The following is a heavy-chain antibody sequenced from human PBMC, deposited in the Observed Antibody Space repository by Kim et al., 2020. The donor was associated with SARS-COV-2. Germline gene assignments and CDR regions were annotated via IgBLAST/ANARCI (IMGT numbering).Heavy chain of an antibody. Sequence: ASVKVSCKASGYTFTSYYMHWVRQAPGQGLEWMGIINPSGGSTSYAQKFQGRVTMTRDTSTSTVYMELSSLRSEDTAVYYCARDPSITMVRGVRMDVWGQGTTVTVSS. V-gene: IGHV1-46*01. CDR2: INPSGGST. CDR1: GYTFTSYY. J-gene: IGHJ6*02. D-gene: IGHD3-10*01. CDR3: ARDPSITMVRGVRMDV.